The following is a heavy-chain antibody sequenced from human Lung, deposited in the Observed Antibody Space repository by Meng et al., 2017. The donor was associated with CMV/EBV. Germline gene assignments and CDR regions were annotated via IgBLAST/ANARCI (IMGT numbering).Heavy chain of an antibody. CDR2: ITASGGST. Sequence: SCAASEFSFSNYAMSWVRQAPGRGLAWVSAITASGGSTYYADSVKGRFTVSRDNSKNTLYLQMNSLRAEDTALYYCAKAFSASWYREYYDDWGQGPLVTVSS. CDR1: EFSFSNYA. J-gene: IGHJ4*02. CDR3: AKAFSASWYREYYDD. D-gene: IGHD6-13*01. V-gene: IGHV3-23*01.